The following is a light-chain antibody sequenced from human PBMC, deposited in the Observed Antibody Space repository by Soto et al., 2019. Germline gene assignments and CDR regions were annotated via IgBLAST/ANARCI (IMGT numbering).Light chain of an antibody. J-gene: IGKJ2*01. CDR1: HIVDTS. CDR3: QQTHSIPPT. V-gene: IGKV1-39*01. Sequence: EIQSIHLPSPLAASVRERVTVTCRTSHIVDTSLNWYQQKPGKAPKLLIYAASSVQSGVPARLSGSGSATFFTLTIHNLQPDDFATYLSQQTHSIPPTLGQGTKVDIK. CDR2: AAS.